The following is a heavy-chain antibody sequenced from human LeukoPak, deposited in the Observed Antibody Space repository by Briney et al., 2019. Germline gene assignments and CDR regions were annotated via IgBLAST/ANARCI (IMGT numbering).Heavy chain of an antibody. Sequence: PSETLSLTCAVSGGSISSGGYSWSWIRQPPGKGLEWIGYIYHSGSTYYNPSLKSRVTISVDRSKNQFSLKLSSVTAADTAVYYCARDAGITMVRGAGDAFDIWGQGTMVTVSS. CDR1: GGSISSGGYS. CDR3: ARDAGITMVRGAGDAFDI. J-gene: IGHJ3*02. D-gene: IGHD3-10*01. V-gene: IGHV4-30-2*01. CDR2: IYHSGST.